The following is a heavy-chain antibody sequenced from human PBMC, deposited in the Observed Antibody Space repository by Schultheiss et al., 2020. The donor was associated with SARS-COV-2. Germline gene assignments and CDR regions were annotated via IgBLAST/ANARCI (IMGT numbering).Heavy chain of an antibody. J-gene: IGHJ4*02. CDR3: AKWATGASTGFDR. CDR2: INPNSGGT. CDR1: GYTFTGYY. V-gene: IGHV1-2*02. D-gene: IGHD2-2*01. Sequence: ASVKVSCKASGYTFTGYYMHWVRQAPGQGLEWMGWINPNSGGTNYAQKLQGRVTMTTDTSTSTAYMELSRLRSDDTAVYYCAKWATGASTGFDRWGQGTLVTVAS.